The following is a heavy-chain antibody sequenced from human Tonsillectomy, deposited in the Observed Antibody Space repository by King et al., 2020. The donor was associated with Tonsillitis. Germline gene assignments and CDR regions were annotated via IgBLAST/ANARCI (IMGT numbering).Heavy chain of an antibody. V-gene: IGHV3-23*04. CDR1: GFTFSSYA. CDR3: AKMTANYCVSGIYNGGPFDY. D-gene: IGHD3-10*01. J-gene: IGHJ4*02. CDR2: IGGSASST. Sequence: VQLVESGGGLVQPGGSLRLSCAASGFTFSSYAMSWVRQAPGKGLEWVSSIGGSASSTYYADSVKGRFTISRDNSKNTLYLQMDGLRAEDTAVYYCAKMTANYCVSGIYNGGPFDYWAPGPLSPVPT.